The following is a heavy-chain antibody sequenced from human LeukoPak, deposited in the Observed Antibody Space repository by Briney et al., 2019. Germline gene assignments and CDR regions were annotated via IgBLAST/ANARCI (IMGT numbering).Heavy chain of an antibody. D-gene: IGHD1-26*01. J-gene: IGHJ3*01. Sequence: SGGSLRLSCAASGFTFSSYALHWVRQAPGKGLEWVAVLSYDGSNTYYADSVKGRFTISRDKSKTTLFLQMSSLGTEDTAVYYCARGRWELLDAIDVWGQGTMVTVSS. CDR2: LSYDGSNT. V-gene: IGHV3-30*15. CDR3: ARGRWELLDAIDV. CDR1: GFTFSSYA.